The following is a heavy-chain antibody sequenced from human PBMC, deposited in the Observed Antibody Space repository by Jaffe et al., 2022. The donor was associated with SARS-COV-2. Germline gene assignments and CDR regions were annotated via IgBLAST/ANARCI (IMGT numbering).Heavy chain of an antibody. CDR1: GYMFTGYY. CDR3: VRSCTSTSCHNHYDYGMDV. D-gene: IGHD2-2*02. J-gene: IGHJ6*02. CDR2: INPNSGGT. Sequence: QVQLVQSGAEVKKPGASVKVSCKASGYMFTGYYIHWVRQAPGQGLEWMGWINPNSGGTNYAQSFQGRVTMTRDTSITTAYMELSRLGSDDTAVYYCVRSCTSTSCHNHYDYGMDVWGPGTTVAVSS. V-gene: IGHV1-2*02.